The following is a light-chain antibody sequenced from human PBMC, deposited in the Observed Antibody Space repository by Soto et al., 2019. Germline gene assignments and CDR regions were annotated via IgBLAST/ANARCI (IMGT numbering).Light chain of an antibody. V-gene: IGKV1-39*01. CDR2: GAS. CDR3: QEGSTLLT. J-gene: IGKJ4*01. CDR1: QSVSTY. Sequence: IQMTQSPYSLSTSVGDRVTITCRPSQSVSTYLNWYQQRPGKAPKLLIYGASSLQSGVPSRFSGSGSGTHFTLTISSLQPEDFATYYCQEGSTLLTFGGGTKVEIK.